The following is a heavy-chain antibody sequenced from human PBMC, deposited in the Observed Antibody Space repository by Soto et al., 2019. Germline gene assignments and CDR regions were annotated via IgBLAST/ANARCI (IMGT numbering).Heavy chain of an antibody. Sequence: SGPTLVNPTQTLTLTCTLSGISLSTSGVGLGWIRQTPGKALEWLALVYWNDDKHYRPSLKSRLTITKDTSKNQAILTMTNMDPVDTATYYCARERAHLPVFAFDIWGQGTEVTVSS. J-gene: IGHJ3*02. CDR1: GISLSTSGVG. D-gene: IGHD1-1*01. V-gene: IGHV2-5*01. CDR3: ARERAHLPVFAFDI. CDR2: VYWNDDK.